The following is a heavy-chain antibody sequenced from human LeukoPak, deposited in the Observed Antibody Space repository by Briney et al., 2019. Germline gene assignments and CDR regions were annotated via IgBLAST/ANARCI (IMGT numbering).Heavy chain of an antibody. CDR1: GFTFSSYA. J-gene: IGHJ3*02. Sequence: GGSLRLSCAASGFTFSSYAMSWVRQAPGKGLEWVSAISGSGGSTYYADSVKGRFTISRDNAKNSLYLQMNSLRAEDTAVYYCARDSARYYDSSGYRDAFDIWGQGTMVAVSS. CDR3: ARDSARYYDSSGYRDAFDI. V-gene: IGHV3-23*01. CDR2: ISGSGGST. D-gene: IGHD3-22*01.